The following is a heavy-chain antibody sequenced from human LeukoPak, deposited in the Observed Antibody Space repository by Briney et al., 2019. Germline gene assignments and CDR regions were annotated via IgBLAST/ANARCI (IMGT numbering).Heavy chain of an antibody. D-gene: IGHD3-9*01. V-gene: IGHV3-48*03. J-gene: IGHJ4*02. Sequence: GGSLRLSCAASGFTFSSYEMNWVRQDPGKGLEWVSYISSSGSTIYYADSVKGRFTISRDNAKNSLYLQMNSLRAEDTVVYYCARGGTRGRYFDWLLAFDYWGQGTLVTVSS. CDR3: ARGGTRGRYFDWLLAFDY. CDR1: GFTFSSYE. CDR2: ISSSGSTI.